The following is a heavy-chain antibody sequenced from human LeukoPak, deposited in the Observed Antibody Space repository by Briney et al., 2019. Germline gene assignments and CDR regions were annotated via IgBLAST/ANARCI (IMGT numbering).Heavy chain of an antibody. V-gene: IGHV4-34*01. D-gene: IGHD1-26*01. CDR1: GGSFSGYY. CDR3: GRHSGGSYVGHIDP. Sequence: SETLSLTCAVYGGSFSGYYWSWIRQPPGKGLEWIGEINHSGSTNYNPSLKSRVTISVDTSKNQFSLKLSSVTVADRAVYYCGRHSGGSYVGHIDPWGQGTLVTVSS. CDR2: INHSGST. J-gene: IGHJ5*02.